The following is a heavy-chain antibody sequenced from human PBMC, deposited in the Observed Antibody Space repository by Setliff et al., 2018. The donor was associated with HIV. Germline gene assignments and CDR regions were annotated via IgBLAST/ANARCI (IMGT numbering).Heavy chain of an antibody. J-gene: IGHJ4*02. CDR1: GFTFGDYT. CDR3: TSDFADYAYWYFDY. D-gene: IGHD2-8*02. Sequence: PGGSLRLSCTVSGFTFGDYTMSWVRQAPGKGLEWVGFIRSRTYGGTTEYAASVKGRFTISRDDSKSIAYLQMNSLKTEDTAVYYCTSDFADYAYWYFDYWGQGTLVTVSS. V-gene: IGHV3-49*04. CDR2: IRSRTYGGTT.